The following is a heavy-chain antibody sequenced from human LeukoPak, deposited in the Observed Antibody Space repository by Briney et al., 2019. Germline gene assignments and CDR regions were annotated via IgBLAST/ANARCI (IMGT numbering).Heavy chain of an antibody. CDR2: IYYSGST. Sequence: PSETLSLTCTVSGGSISSSSYYWGWIRQPPGKGLEWIGSIYYSGSTYYNPSLKSRDTISVDTSKNQFSLKLSSVTAADTAVYYCARLMVPAAPDAFDIWGQGTMVTVSS. CDR3: ARLMVPAAPDAFDI. V-gene: IGHV4-39*01. CDR1: GGSISSSSYY. D-gene: IGHD2-2*01. J-gene: IGHJ3*02.